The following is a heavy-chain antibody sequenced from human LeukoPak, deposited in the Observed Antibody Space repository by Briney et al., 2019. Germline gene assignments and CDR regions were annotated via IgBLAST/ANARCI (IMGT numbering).Heavy chain of an antibody. J-gene: IGHJ3*02. CDR3: ARHFDNGDYKKTFDI. D-gene: IGHD4-17*01. V-gene: IGHV4-39*01. Sequence: PSDTLSLTCSVFGGSISSTTYYWVWIRQPPGKGLECIASIHYTGRAYYNPSLKSRVTISADTSKNHFSLKLSSVTAADTAVYYCARHFDNGDYKKTFDIWGQGTMVTVSS. CDR2: IHYTGRA. CDR1: GGSISSTTYY.